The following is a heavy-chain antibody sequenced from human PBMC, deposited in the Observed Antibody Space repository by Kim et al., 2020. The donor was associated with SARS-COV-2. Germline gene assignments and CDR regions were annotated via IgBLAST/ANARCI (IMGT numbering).Heavy chain of an antibody. CDR1: GFTFSNYP. CDR2: ISFDGTNK. CDR3: AVDPRHRYANNYSPYYFNH. J-gene: IGHJ4*02. V-gene: IGHV3-33*01. D-gene: IGHD2-2*01. Sequence: GGSLRLSCAASGFTFSNYPMHWVRRAPGKGLEWLAVISFDGTNKYYADSVKGRFTTSRDNSKSRLFLEMDSLRGDDTAVYYCAVDPRHRYANNYSPYYFNHWGRGTLVTVSS.